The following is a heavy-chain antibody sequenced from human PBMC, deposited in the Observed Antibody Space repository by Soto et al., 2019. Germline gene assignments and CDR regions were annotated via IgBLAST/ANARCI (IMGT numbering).Heavy chain of an antibody. Sequence: QVQLVQSGAEVKKPGASVKVSCKASGDIFTSYGISWVRQAPGQGLEWMGWISAYNGNTNYAQKFQGRVTMTTDTXRSTAYMERRSLRSDDTAVYYCAGEREGMTMIVGGTWGQGTLVTVSS. D-gene: IGHD3-22*01. J-gene: IGHJ5*02. CDR3: AGEREGMTMIVGGT. CDR2: ISAYNGNT. CDR1: GDIFTSYG. V-gene: IGHV1-18*01.